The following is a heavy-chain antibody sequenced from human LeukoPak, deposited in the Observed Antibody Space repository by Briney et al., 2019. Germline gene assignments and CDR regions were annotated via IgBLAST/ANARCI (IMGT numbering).Heavy chain of an antibody. V-gene: IGHV1-18*01. D-gene: IGHD4-17*01. J-gene: IGHJ4*02. CDR2: ISAYNGNT. Sequence: ASVKVSCKASGYTFTSYGISWVRQAPGQGLEWMGWISAYNGNTNYAQKPQGRVTMTTDTSTSTAYMELRSLRSDDTAVYYCARDLRLGYGDYGSFDYWGQGTLVTVSS. CDR1: GYTFTSYG. CDR3: ARDLRLGYGDYGSFDY.